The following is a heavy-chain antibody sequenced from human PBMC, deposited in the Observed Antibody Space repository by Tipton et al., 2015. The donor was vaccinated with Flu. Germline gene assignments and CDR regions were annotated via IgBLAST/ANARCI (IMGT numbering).Heavy chain of an antibody. J-gene: IGHJ5*02. V-gene: IGHV4-39*07. D-gene: IGHD1-1*01. CDR3: ARGNWNSNYDNWFDP. Sequence: LRLSCTVSGASVNIENSYWVWIRKSLGRGPEWIGTIYNTGLTNYNPSLKSRVTVSLDMSKNQFSLNVSLVTAADTATYFCARGNWNSNYDNWFDPWGQGTPVTVSS. CDR2: IYNTGLT. CDR1: GASVNIENSY.